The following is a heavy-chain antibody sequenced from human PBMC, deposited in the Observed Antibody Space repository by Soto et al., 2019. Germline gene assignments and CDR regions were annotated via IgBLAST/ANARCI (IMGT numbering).Heavy chain of an antibody. CDR3: ARGAYYDFWSGYSYYYYYMDV. D-gene: IGHD3-3*01. CDR2: IYYSGST. J-gene: IGHJ6*03. V-gene: IGHV4-39*07. CDR1: GGSISNSIYY. Sequence: SETLSLTCTVSGGSISNSIYYWGWIRQPTGKGLEWIVCIYYSGSTYYNPSLKSRVTISVDTSKNQFSLKLSSVTAADTAVYYCARGAYYDFWSGYSYYYYYMDVWGKGTTVTVSS.